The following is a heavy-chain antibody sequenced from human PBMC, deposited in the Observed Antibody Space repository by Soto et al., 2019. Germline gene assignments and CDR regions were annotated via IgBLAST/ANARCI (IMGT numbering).Heavy chain of an antibody. CDR3: ASCPQNCITTSPCCLFFDY. Sequence: GASVKVSCKASGYTFTSYPMHWVRQAPGQRLEWMGWINPGNGNTKYSQKFQGRVTLTRDTSASTAYMELSSLRSEDTAVYCCASCPQNCITTSPCCLFFDYWGQGTLVTVSS. V-gene: IGHV1-3*01. D-gene: IGHD2-2*01. CDR1: GYTFTSYP. J-gene: IGHJ4*02. CDR2: INPGNGNT.